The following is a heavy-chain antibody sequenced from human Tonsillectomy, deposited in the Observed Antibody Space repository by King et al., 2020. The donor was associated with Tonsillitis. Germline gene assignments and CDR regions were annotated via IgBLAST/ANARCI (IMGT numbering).Heavy chain of an antibody. J-gene: IGHJ2*01. V-gene: IGHV4-39*07. Sequence: QLQESGPGLVKPSETLSLTCTVSGGSISSSSYYWGWIRQPPGQGLEWIGSIYYSGSTYYNPSLKSRVTISVDTSKNQFSLKLSSVTAADTAVYYCARRGGGANIHWYFDLWGRGTLVTVSS. D-gene: IGHD2-15*01. CDR2: IYYSGST. CDR1: GGSISSSSYY. CDR3: ARRGGGANIHWYFDL.